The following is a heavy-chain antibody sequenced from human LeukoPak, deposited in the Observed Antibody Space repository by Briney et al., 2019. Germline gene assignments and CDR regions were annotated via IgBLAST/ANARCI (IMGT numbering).Heavy chain of an antibody. Sequence: SETLSLTCAVYGGSFSGYYWSWIRQPPGKGLEWIGEINRSGSTNYNPSLKSRVTISVDTSKNQFSLKLSSVTAADTAVYYCASSGWYVGYFDYWGQGTLVTVSS. J-gene: IGHJ4*02. CDR3: ASSGWYVGYFDY. CDR1: GGSFSGYY. CDR2: INRSGST. V-gene: IGHV4-34*01. D-gene: IGHD6-19*01.